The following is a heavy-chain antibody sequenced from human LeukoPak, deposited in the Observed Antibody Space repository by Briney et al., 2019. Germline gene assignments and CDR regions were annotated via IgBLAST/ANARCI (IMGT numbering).Heavy chain of an antibody. CDR3: AKDLGVVVVPAAIIP. J-gene: IGHJ5*02. CDR1: GFTFSSYA. Sequence: GGSLRLSCAASGFTFSSYAMSWVRQAPGKGLEWVSAISGSGGSTYYADSVKGRFTISRDNSKSTLYLQMNSLRAEDTAVYYCAKDLGVVVVPAAIIPWGQGTLVTVSS. CDR2: ISGSGGST. V-gene: IGHV3-23*01. D-gene: IGHD2-2*01.